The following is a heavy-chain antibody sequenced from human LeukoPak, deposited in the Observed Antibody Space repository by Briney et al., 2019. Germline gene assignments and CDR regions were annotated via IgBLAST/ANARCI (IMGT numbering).Heavy chain of an antibody. CDR3: ARVLDPGYSYGPSFDY. J-gene: IGHJ4*02. D-gene: IGHD5-18*01. Sequence: SVKVACKASGGTFSSYAISWVRQAPGQGLEWMGGIIPIFGTANYAQKFQGRVTITADESTSTAYMELSSLRSEDTAVYYCARVLDPGYSYGPSFDYWGQGTLVTVSS. V-gene: IGHV1-69*13. CDR1: GGTFSSYA. CDR2: IIPIFGTA.